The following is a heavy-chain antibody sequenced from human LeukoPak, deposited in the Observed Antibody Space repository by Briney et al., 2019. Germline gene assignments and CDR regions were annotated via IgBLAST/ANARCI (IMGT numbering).Heavy chain of an antibody. CDR3: ARDAVSTTTAGGIDY. CDR2: ISAYSGYT. Sequence: GASVKVSCKDSGYTFTNYGISWVRQAPGQGLEWMGWISAYSGYTHYAQKIQGRVTVTTEASTSTAYMELRSLTSYDTAVYYCARDAVSTTTAGGIDYWGQGTLVTVSS. J-gene: IGHJ4*02. D-gene: IGHD5/OR15-5a*01. V-gene: IGHV1-18*01. CDR1: GYTFTNYG.